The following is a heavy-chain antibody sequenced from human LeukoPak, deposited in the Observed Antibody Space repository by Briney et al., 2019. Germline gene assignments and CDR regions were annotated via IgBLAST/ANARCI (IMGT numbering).Heavy chain of an antibody. Sequence: GGSLRLSCAASGFTFSSYAMHWVRQAPGKGLEWVAFIRYDGSNKYYADSVKGRFTISRDNSKNTLYLQMNSLRAEDTAVYYCAKDRYSSSWNYFDYWGQGTLVTVSS. D-gene: IGHD6-13*01. CDR3: AKDRYSSSWNYFDY. J-gene: IGHJ4*02. V-gene: IGHV3-30*02. CDR2: IRYDGSNK. CDR1: GFTFSSYA.